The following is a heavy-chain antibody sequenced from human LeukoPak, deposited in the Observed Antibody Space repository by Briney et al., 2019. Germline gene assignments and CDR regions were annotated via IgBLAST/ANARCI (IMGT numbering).Heavy chain of an antibody. CDR2: IYYSGST. J-gene: IGHJ4*02. CDR3: ARLTRTTAAGSIPFDY. D-gene: IGHD6-13*01. Sequence: PSETLSLTCTVSGGSISSYYWSWIRQPPGKGLEWIWYIYYSGSTNYNPSLKSRVTISVDTSKNQFSLRLSSVTAADTAVYYCARLTRTTAAGSIPFDYWGQGTLVIVSS. CDR1: GGSISSYY. V-gene: IGHV4-59*08.